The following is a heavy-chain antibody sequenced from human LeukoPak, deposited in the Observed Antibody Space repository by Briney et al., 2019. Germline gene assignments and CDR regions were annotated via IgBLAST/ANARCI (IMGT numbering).Heavy chain of an antibody. J-gene: IGHJ4*02. CDR2: IFRGGNT. D-gene: IGHD6-19*01. Sequence: GGSLRLSCAASGFTVSSNHMSWVRQAPGKGLEWFSFIFRGGNTNYADSVQGRFTISRDNSKNTLYLQMNSLRAEDTALYYCVRGAGEQWLLFWGQGTLVTVSS. V-gene: IGHV3-66*01. CDR1: GFTVSSNH. CDR3: VRGAGEQWLLF.